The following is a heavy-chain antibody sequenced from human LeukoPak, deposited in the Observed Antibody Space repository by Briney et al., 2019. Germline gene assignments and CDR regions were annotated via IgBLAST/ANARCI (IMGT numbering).Heavy chain of an antibody. V-gene: IGHV3-30*18. CDR2: ISYDGSNK. CDR1: GFTFSSYG. CDR3: AKSSHFDLPASVRGVIVYYYGMDV. J-gene: IGHJ6*02. Sequence: GGSLRLSCAASGFTFSSYGMHWVRQAPGKGLEWVAVISYDGSNKYYADSVKGRFTISRDNSKNTLYLQMNSLRAEDTAVYYCAKSSHFDLPASVRGVIVYYYGMDVWGQGTTVTVSS. D-gene: IGHD3-10*01.